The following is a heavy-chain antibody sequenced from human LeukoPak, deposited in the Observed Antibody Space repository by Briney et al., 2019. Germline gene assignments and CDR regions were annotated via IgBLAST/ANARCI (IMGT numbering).Heavy chain of an antibody. CDR2: ISSGSSYI. V-gene: IGHV3-21*01. J-gene: IGHJ3*02. Sequence: GGSLRLSCAASGFTFSTYSMNWVRQAPGKGLEWVSSISSGSSYIYYADSIKGRFTISRDNAKNSLYLQMNSLRAEDTAVYYCARNQAVASNHGAMDIWGQGTMVIVSS. CDR3: ARNQAVASNHGAMDI. D-gene: IGHD6-19*01. CDR1: GFTFSTYS.